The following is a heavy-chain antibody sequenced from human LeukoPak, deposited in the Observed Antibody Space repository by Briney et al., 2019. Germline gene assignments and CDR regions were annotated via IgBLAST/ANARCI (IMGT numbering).Heavy chain of an antibody. Sequence: ASVKVSCKASGYTFTSYGISWMRQAPGQGLEWMGWISAYNGNTNYAQKLQGRVTTTTDTSTSTAYMELSSLRSEDTAVYYCATDQRGAGLGFVYGSGSFNGLDVWGQGTTVTVSS. J-gene: IGHJ6*02. CDR3: ATDQRGAGLGFVYGSGSFNGLDV. V-gene: IGHV1-18*01. D-gene: IGHD3-10*01. CDR1: GYTFTSYG. CDR2: ISAYNGNT.